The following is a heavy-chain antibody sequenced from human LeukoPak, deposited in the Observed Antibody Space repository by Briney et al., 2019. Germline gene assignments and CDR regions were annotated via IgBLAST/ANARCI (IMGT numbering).Heavy chain of an antibody. Sequence: PSETLSLTCTVSGGSISSDSYFWGWIRQPPGKGLEWVGTIYYSGSTYYNPSLKSRVTISVDTSENQFSLRLSSVTAADTAVYYCARSPMKRWLQFDYWGQGTLVTVSS. J-gene: IGHJ4*02. V-gene: IGHV4-39*07. CDR1: GGSISSDSYF. CDR3: ARSPMKRWLQFDY. CDR2: IYYSGST. D-gene: IGHD5-24*01.